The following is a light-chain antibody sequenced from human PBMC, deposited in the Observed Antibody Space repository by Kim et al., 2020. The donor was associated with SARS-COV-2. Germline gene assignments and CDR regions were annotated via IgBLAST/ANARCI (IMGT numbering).Light chain of an antibody. CDR3: QHRRNWPLT. Sequence: PGERASLSCRASQSVSIHLAWYQQKPGQPPRLLIYDGSNRATGIPARFSGTGSGSDFTLTIDSLEPEDFTVYYCQHRRNWPLTFGGGTKVDIK. J-gene: IGKJ4*01. CDR2: DGS. V-gene: IGKV3-11*01. CDR1: QSVSIH.